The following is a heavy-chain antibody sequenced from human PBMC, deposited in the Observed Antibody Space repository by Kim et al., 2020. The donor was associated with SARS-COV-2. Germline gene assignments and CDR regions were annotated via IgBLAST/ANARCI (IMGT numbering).Heavy chain of an antibody. V-gene: IGHV3-23*01. Sequence: YAHPEKGRFTISRDNSKNTLYLQMNSLRAEDTAVYYCAKHSYSSSSDFDYWGQGTLVTVSS. D-gene: IGHD6-6*01. J-gene: IGHJ4*02. CDR3: AKHSYSSSSDFDY.